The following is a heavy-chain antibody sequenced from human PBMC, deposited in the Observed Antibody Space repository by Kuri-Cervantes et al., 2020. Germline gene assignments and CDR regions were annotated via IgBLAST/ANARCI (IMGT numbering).Heavy chain of an antibody. CDR1: GFTFSSYG. Sequence: GGSLRLSCAASGFTFSSYGMHWVRQAPGKGLEWVSAISGSGGSTYYADSVKGRFTISRDNSKNTLYLQMNSLRAEDTAVYYCVNGGMITFGGVIALDYWGQGTLVTVSS. J-gene: IGHJ4*02. CDR2: ISGSGGST. V-gene: IGHV3-23*01. CDR3: VNGGMITFGGVIALDY. D-gene: IGHD3-16*01.